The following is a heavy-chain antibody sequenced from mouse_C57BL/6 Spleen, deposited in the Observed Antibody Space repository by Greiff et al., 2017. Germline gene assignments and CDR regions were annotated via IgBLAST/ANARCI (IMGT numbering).Heavy chain of an antibody. V-gene: IGHV1-50*01. CDR3: AIYDYEGAD. CDR2: IDPSDSYT. J-gene: IGHJ3*01. D-gene: IGHD2-4*01. Sequence: QVQLKQPGAELVKPGASVKLSCKASGYTFTSYWMQWVKQRPGQGLEWIGEIDPSDSYTNYNQKFKGKATLTVDTSSSTAYMQLSSLTSEDSAVYYCAIYDYEGADWGQGTLVTVSA. CDR1: GYTFTSYW.